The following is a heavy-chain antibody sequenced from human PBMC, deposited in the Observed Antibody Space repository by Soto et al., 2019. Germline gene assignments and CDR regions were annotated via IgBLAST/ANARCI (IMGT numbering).Heavy chain of an antibody. CDR3: ATLPQAPRSYYVSGLDV. J-gene: IGHJ6*02. CDR2: ISTYTGDT. CDR1: GYTFTDYG. V-gene: IGHV1-18*01. D-gene: IGHD3-10*02. Sequence: VLLVQSGAEVKKPGASVKGSCEASGYTFTDYGISWVRQAPGQGLEWMGWISTYTGDTNYAQKLQDRVTLTTDTSTSTAYMELRGLRYDDTAVYYCATLPQAPRSYYVSGLDVWGQGTTVTVSS.